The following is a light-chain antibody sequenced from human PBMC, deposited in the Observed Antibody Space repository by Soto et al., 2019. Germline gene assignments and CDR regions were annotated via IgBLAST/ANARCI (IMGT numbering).Light chain of an antibody. V-gene: IGLV2-14*03. CDR2: DVS. CDR1: SSDVGAYNY. Sequence: QSVLPQPASVSGSPGQSITISCTGTSSDVGAYNYVSWYQQHPGKAPKLVIYDVSNRPSGVSNRVSGSKSGNTASLTISGLQAEDETDYYCCSHTTSGTRVFGTGTKVTVL. CDR3: CSHTTSGTRV. J-gene: IGLJ1*01.